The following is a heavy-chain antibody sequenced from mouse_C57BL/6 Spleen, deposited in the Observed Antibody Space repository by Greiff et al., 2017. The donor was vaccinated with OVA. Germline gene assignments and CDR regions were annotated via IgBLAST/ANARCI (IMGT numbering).Heavy chain of an antibody. D-gene: IGHD1-1*01. CDR3: ARSAYGSSYAMDY. CDR2: INPGSGGT. V-gene: IGHV1-54*01. J-gene: IGHJ4*01. CDR1: GYAFTNYL. Sequence: VQLQQSGAELVRPGTSVKVSCKASGYAFTNYLIEWVKQRPGQGLEWIGVINPGSGGTNYNEKFKGKATLTADKSSSTAYMQLSSLTSEDSAVYFCARSAYGSSYAMDYWGQGTSVTVSS.